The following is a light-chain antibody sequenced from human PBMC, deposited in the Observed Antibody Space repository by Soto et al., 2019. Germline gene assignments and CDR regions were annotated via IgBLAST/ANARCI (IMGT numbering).Light chain of an antibody. Sequence: QSVLTQPPSASGTPGQRVTISCSGSSSNIGSNYVYWYQQFPGTAPKLLIYGNDQRPSGVPDRFSGSKSGTSASLAISGPRSEDEADYYCAAWDDSLSGVFGGGTKVTVL. CDR1: SSNIGSNY. CDR3: AAWDDSLSGV. J-gene: IGLJ3*02. V-gene: IGLV1-47*01. CDR2: GND.